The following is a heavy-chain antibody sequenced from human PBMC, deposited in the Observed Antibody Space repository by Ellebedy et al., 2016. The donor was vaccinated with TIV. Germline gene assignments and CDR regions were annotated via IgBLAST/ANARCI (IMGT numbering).Heavy chain of an antibody. D-gene: IGHD1-1*01. V-gene: IGHV3-23*01. CDR2: ISGSGGST. J-gene: IGHJ4*02. CDR1: GFTFSSYA. Sequence: GESLKISCAASGFTFSSYAMSWVRQAPGKGLEWVSAISGSGGSTYYADSVKGRFTISRDNAKNSLYLQMNSLRAEDTAVYYCARMDWNDVDLRHYYFDYWGQGTLVTVSS. CDR3: ARMDWNDVDLRHYYFDY.